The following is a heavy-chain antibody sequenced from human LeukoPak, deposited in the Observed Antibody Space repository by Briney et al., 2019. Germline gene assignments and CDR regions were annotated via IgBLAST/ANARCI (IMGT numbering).Heavy chain of an antibody. V-gene: IGHV4-31*03. D-gene: IGHD3-10*01. CDR1: GGSISSGGYY. Sequence: PSETLSLTCTVSGGSISSGGYYWTWIRQHPGKGREWIRYIYYSGSSDYNPSLKSRVTISVDTSKKQFSLRLSSVTAADTAVYYCARDFARPPLPDLAVVRASGFNWGQGTLVTVSS. CDR3: ARDFARPPLPDLAVVRASGFN. J-gene: IGHJ4*02. CDR2: IYYSGSS.